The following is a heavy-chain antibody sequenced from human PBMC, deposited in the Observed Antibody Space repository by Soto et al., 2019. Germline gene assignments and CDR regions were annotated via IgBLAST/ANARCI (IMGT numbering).Heavy chain of an antibody. CDR3: ARDWELRRMDV. CDR2: IFYTGNT. D-gene: IGHD1-7*01. CDR1: GGSVSIGDYS. V-gene: IGHV4-61*08. Sequence: SETLSLTCTVSGGSVSIGDYSWTWIRQPPGKGLEWIGYIFYTGNTNYSPTLKSRVTMSVDRSRNQFSLRLSSVTAADTAVYYCARDWELRRMDVWGQGTTVTVSS. J-gene: IGHJ6*02.